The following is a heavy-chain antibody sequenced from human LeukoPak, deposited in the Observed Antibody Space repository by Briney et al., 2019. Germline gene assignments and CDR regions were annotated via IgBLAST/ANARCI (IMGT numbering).Heavy chain of an antibody. V-gene: IGHV3-7*01. D-gene: IGHD3-16*02. Sequence: GGSLRLSCAASGFTFSSYWMNWVRQAPGKGLEWVANIKQDGSEKYYVDSVKGRFTISRDNAKNSLYLQMNSLRAEDTAVYYCARDTTLVRLGELSPNYYYYYGMDVWGQGTTVTVSS. CDR1: GFTFSSYW. CDR2: IKQDGSEK. CDR3: ARDTTLVRLGELSPNYYYYYGMDV. J-gene: IGHJ6*02.